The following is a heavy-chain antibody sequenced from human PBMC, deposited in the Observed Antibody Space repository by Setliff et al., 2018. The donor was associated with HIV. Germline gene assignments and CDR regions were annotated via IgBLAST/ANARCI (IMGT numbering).Heavy chain of an antibody. Sequence: VKVSCKASGYTFTSYGISWVRQAPGQGLEWMGWISAYSGNTNYAQKIQGRVTMTTDTSTSTAYMELSSLRSEDTAVYYCANLVIIKSYFDYWGQGALVTV. V-gene: IGHV1-18*01. D-gene: IGHD3-10*01. CDR3: ANLVIIKSYFDY. CDR1: GYTFTSYG. CDR2: ISAYSGNT. J-gene: IGHJ4*02.